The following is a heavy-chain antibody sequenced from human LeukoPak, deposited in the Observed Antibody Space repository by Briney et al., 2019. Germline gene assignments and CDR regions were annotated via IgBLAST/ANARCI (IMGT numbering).Heavy chain of an antibody. CDR1: GFTFSTYE. D-gene: IGHD2-2*01. Sequence: GGSLRLSCVASGFTFSTYEMNWVRQAPGKGLEWVSSISSSSSYIYYADSVKGRFTISRDNAKNSLYLQMNSLRAEDTAVYYCARDLKAVVPEGYYFDYWGQGTLVTVSS. CDR3: ARDLKAVVPEGYYFDY. CDR2: ISSSSSYI. J-gene: IGHJ4*02. V-gene: IGHV3-21*01.